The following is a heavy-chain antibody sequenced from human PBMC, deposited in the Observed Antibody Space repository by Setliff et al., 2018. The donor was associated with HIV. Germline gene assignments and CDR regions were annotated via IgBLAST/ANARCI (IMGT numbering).Heavy chain of an antibody. V-gene: IGHV1-18*01. CDR3: ARNHHSRPFMN. J-gene: IGHJ4*02. CDR2: INAGSGNT. D-gene: IGHD3-16*01. Sequence: GASVKVSCKASGGTFSSYAISWVRQAPGQGLEWMGWINAGSGNTRYSQKFQGRVTMTTDTSTRTAHMELRSLRSDDTAVYYCARNHHSRPFMNWGQGALVTVSS. CDR1: GGTFSSYA.